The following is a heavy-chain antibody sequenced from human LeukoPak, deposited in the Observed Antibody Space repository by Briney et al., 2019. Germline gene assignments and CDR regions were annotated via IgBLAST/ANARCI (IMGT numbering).Heavy chain of an antibody. D-gene: IGHD2/OR15-2a*01. CDR2: INHSGST. V-gene: IGHV4-34*01. CDR3: AKNIGRGGFDP. CDR1: GGSFSGYY. Sequence: PSETLSLTCAVYGGSFSGYYWSWIRQPPGKGLEWIGEINHSGSTNYNPSLKSRVTISVDTSKNQFSLKLNSVTAADTAVYYCAKNIGRGGFDPWGQGTLVTVSS. J-gene: IGHJ5*02.